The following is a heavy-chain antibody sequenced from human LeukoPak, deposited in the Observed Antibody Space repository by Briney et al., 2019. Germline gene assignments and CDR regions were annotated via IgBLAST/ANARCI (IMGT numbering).Heavy chain of an antibody. J-gene: IGHJ5*02. CDR3: AKGLLWFGELGPYNWFDP. CDR2: ISGSGGST. CDR1: GFTFSSYA. Sequence: WGPLRLSCAASGFTFSSYAMSWVRQAPGKGLEWVSAISGSGGSTYYADSVKGRFTISRDNSKNTLYLQMNSLRAEDTAVYYCAKGLLWFGELGPYNWFDPWGQGTLVTVSS. D-gene: IGHD3-10*01. V-gene: IGHV3-23*01.